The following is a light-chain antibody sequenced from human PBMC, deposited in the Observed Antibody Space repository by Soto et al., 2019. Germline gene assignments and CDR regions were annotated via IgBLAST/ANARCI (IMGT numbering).Light chain of an antibody. CDR3: QRHQA. J-gene: IGKJ3*01. CDR1: QSISRW. V-gene: IGKV1-5*01. CDR2: DAS. Sequence: DLPMTQSPSTLSASVGDRVTITCRASQSISRWLAWYQQKPGKAPKLLIYDASRLESGVPSRFSGSGSWTEFTLTISSLQPDDFATYYFQRHQAFGPGTKVDIK.